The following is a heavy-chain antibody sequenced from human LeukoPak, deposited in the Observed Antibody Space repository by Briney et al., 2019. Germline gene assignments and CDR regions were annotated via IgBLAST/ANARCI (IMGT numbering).Heavy chain of an antibody. J-gene: IGHJ4*02. CDR2: IKSKTDGGTT. V-gene: IGHV3-15*01. CDR1: GFSFSNAW. Sequence: GGSLRLSSAASGFSFSNAWISCVRQPPERGLEWVGRIKSKTDGGTTEYAEPVKGRFTISREDSQNTLYLQMNSLKTEDTGVYYCTTDFGFVDAAMESDYWGQGTLVTVSS. CDR3: TTDFGFVDAAMESDY. D-gene: IGHD5-18*01.